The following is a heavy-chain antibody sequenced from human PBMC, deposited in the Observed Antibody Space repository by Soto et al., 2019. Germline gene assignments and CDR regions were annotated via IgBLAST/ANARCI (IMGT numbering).Heavy chain of an antibody. J-gene: IGHJ6*03. CDR3: TRVSYDYIWGSYRYYYYYMDV. D-gene: IGHD3-16*02. Sequence: QVQLVQSGAEVKKPGASVKVSCKASGYTFTSYGISWVRQAPGQGLEWMGWISAYNGNTNYAHKHQGRVTMTTDTSTSTAYMELMSLRSDDTTVNYCTRVSYDYIWGSYRYYYYYMDVWGKVTTVTVSS. V-gene: IGHV1-18*01. CDR1: GYTFTSYG. CDR2: ISAYNGNT.